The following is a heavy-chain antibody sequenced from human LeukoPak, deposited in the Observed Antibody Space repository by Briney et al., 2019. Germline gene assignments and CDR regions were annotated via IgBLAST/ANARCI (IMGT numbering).Heavy chain of an antibody. V-gene: IGHV1-2*02. J-gene: IGHJ6*03. D-gene: IGHD3-3*01. CDR1: GYTFTSYG. Sequence: ASVKVSRKASGYTFTSYGISWVRQAPGQGLERMGWINPNSGGTNYAQKFQGRVTMTRDTSISTAYMELSRLRSDDTAVYYCARARYETRIWPKSRYDYYHYMDVWGKGTTVTVSS. CDR3: ARARYETRIWPKSRYDYYHYMDV. CDR2: INPNSGGT.